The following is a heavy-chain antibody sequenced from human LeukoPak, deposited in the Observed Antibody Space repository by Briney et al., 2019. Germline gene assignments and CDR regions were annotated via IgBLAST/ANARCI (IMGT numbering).Heavy chain of an antibody. Sequence: PGGSLRLSCAASGFTFDNYAMSWVRQAPGKGLEWVSTIRGSGGSTYYADSVKGRFTISRDNPKNTLYLQMNSLRAGDTAVYYCARDGGITGTDYWGQGTLVTVSS. D-gene: IGHD1/OR15-1a*01. CDR2: IRGSGGST. J-gene: IGHJ4*02. CDR1: GFTFDNYA. V-gene: IGHV3-23*01. CDR3: ARDGGITGTDY.